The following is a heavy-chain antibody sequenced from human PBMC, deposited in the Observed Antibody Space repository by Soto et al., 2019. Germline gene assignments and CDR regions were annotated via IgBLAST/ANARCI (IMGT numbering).Heavy chain of an antibody. J-gene: IGHJ6*02. CDR1: GGSISSGGYY. D-gene: IGHD2-2*01. V-gene: IGHV4-31*03. CDR2: IYYSGST. Sequence: SETLSLTCTVSGGSISSGGYYWSWIRQHPGKGLEWIGYIYYSGSTYYNPSLKSRVTISVDTSKNQFSLKLSSVTAADTAVYYCARGQGSTGVVPAAIIDSGMDVWGQGTTVTVSS. CDR3: ARGQGSTGVVPAAIIDSGMDV.